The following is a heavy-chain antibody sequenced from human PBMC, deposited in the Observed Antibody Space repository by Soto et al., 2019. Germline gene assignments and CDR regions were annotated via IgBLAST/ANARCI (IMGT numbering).Heavy chain of an antibody. CDR1: GFTFSSYA. D-gene: IGHD3-3*01. Sequence: GSLRLSCAASGFTFSSYAMSWVRPAPGKGLEWVSAISGSGGSTYYADSVKGRFTISRDNSKNTLYLQMNSLRAEDTAVYYCAKGRITIFGVVMGPAYYYYYGMDVWGQGTTVTVSS. CDR2: ISGSGGST. V-gene: IGHV3-23*01. J-gene: IGHJ6*02. CDR3: AKGRITIFGVVMGPAYYYYYGMDV.